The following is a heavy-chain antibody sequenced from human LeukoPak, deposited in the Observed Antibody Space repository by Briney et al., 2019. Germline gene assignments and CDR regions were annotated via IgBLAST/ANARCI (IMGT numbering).Heavy chain of an antibody. D-gene: IGHD3-3*01. V-gene: IGHV4-34*01. CDR1: GGSFSGYY. CDR3: ARGRGVFGVVIKTLYYFDH. J-gene: IGHJ4*02. Sequence: SETLSLTCAVYGGSFSGYYWSWIRQPPGKGLEWIGEINHSGSTNYNPSLKSRVTISVDTSKNQFSLKLSSVTAADTAVYYCARGRGVFGVVIKTLYYFDHWGQGTLVTVSS. CDR2: INHSGST.